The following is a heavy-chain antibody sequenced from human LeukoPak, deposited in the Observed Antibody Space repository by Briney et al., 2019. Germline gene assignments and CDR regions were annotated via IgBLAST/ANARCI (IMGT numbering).Heavy chain of an antibody. CDR1: GFTFDDYG. D-gene: IGHD2-2*01. CDR3: ATHDCSSTSCYVYFQH. Sequence: GGSLRLSCAASGFTFDDYGMSWVRQAPGKGLEWVSGINWNGGSTGYADSVKGRFTISRDNSKNTLYLQMNSLRAEDTAVYYCATHDCSSTSCYVYFQHWGQGTLVTVSS. J-gene: IGHJ1*01. V-gene: IGHV3-20*04. CDR2: INWNGGST.